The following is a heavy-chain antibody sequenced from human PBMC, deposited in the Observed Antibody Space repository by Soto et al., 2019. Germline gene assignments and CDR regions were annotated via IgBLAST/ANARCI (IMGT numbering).Heavy chain of an antibody. Sequence: ASVKVSCKASGYTFTSYGISWVRQAPGQGLEWMGWISVYNGNTKYAQKLQDRVTMTTDTSTSTAYMELRSLRSDDTAVYYCARTSQDIVVVVAATRFDPWGQGTLVTVSS. CDR1: GYTFTSYG. CDR3: ARTSQDIVVVVAATRFDP. J-gene: IGHJ5*02. V-gene: IGHV1-18*01. CDR2: ISVYNGNT. D-gene: IGHD2-15*01.